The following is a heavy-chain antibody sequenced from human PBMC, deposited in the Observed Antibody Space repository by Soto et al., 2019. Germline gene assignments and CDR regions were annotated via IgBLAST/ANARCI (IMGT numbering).Heavy chain of an antibody. CDR2: ISGSGGST. CDR1: GFTFSSYA. D-gene: IGHD2-15*01. Sequence: PGGSLRLSCAASGFTFSSYAMSWVRQAQGKGLEWVSAISGSGGSTYYADSVKGRFTISRDNSKNTLYLQMNSLRAEDTAVYYCAKDRYCSGGSCYYDPIDYWGQGTLVTVSS. J-gene: IGHJ4*02. CDR3: AKDRYCSGGSCYYDPIDY. V-gene: IGHV3-23*01.